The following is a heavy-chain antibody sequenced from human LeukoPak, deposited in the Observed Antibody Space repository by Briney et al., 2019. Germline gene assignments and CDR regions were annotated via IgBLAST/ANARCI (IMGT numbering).Heavy chain of an antibody. CDR3: ARYSGGWPFDY. D-gene: IGHD6-19*01. CDR1: GGSISSSSYY. Sequence: SETLSLTCTVSGGSISSSSYYWGWIRQPPGKGLEWIGRISYSGSTYYNPSLKSRVTISVDTSRNQFSLKLSSVTAADTAVYYCARYSGGWPFDYWGQGTLVTVSS. CDR2: ISYSGST. J-gene: IGHJ4*02. V-gene: IGHV4-39*01.